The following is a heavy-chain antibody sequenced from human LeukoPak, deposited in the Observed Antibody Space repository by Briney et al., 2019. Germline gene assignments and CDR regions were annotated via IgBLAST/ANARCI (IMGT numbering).Heavy chain of an antibody. CDR2: INPNSGGT. Sequence: INPNSGGTNYAQKFQGRVTMTRDTSISTAYMELSRLRSDDTAVYYCARPGSIAAAGGFDPWGQGTLVTVSS. CDR3: ARPGSIAAAGGFDP. D-gene: IGHD6-13*01. V-gene: IGHV1-2*02. J-gene: IGHJ5*02.